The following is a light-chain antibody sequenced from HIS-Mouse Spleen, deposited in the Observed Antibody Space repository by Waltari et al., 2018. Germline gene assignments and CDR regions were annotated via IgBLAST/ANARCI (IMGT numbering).Light chain of an antibody. CDR3: AAWDDSLSGPV. CDR1: SSNIGSNY. Sequence: QSVLTQPPSASGTPGQRVTISCSGSSSNIGSNYVYWYQQLPGTAPKLLIYRNNQRPSGVPDRSSGSKSGTAASLAISVLRSEDEADYYCAAWDDSLSGPVFGGGTKLTVL. V-gene: IGLV1-47*01. CDR2: RNN. J-gene: IGLJ3*02.